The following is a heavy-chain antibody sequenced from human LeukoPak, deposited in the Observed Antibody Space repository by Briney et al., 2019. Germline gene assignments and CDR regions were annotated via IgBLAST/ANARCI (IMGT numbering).Heavy chain of an antibody. CDR1: GFTFSRYW. J-gene: IGHJ4*02. V-gene: IGHV3-74*01. CDR3: ATVAAAGTNY. CDR2: ADYDGSDT. Sequence: GGSLRLSCAASGFTFSRYWMHWVRQAPGKGLVWVSRADYDGSDTSYADSVRGRFTISRDNAKNTLYLQMNSLSAEDTAVYYCATVAAAGTNYWGQGTLVTVSS. D-gene: IGHD6-13*01.